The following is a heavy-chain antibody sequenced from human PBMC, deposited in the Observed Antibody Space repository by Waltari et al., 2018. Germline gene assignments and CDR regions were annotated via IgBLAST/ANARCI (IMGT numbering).Heavy chain of an antibody. Sequence: QVQLVQSGAEVKKPGSSVKVSCKASGGTFSSYAISWVRQAPGQGLEWMGGIIPIFGTANYAQKFQGRVTITADKSTSTAYMELSSLRSEDTAVYYCAREGGYCSGGSCSNYWYFDLWGRGTLVTVSS. J-gene: IGHJ2*01. CDR2: IIPIFGTA. V-gene: IGHV1-69*14. D-gene: IGHD2-15*01. CDR1: GGTFSSYA. CDR3: AREGGYCSGGSCSNYWYFDL.